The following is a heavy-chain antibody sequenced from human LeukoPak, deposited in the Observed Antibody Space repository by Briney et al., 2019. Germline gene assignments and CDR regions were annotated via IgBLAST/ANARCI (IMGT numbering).Heavy chain of an antibody. CDR3: AREYCGSTSCTPVFYY. CDR2: ISYDGSNK. Sequence: GGSLRLSCAASGFTFSSYAMHWVRQAPGKGLEWVAVISYDGSNKYYADSVKGRFTISRDNSKNTLYLQMNSLRAEDTAVYYCAREYCGSTSCTPVFYYWGQGTLVTVSS. V-gene: IGHV3-30-3*01. D-gene: IGHD2-2*01. CDR1: GFTFSSYA. J-gene: IGHJ4*02.